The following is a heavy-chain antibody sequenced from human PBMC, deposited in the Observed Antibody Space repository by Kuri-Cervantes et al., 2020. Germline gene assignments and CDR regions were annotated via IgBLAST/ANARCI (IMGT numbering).Heavy chain of an antibody. CDR3: ARGGSGWYYGYYYGMDV. Sequence: GSLRLSCTVSGGSISSYYWSWIRQPPRKGLEWIGYIYYSGSANYNPSLKSRVTISVDTSKNQFSLKLSSVAAADTAVYYCARGGSGWYYGYYYGMDVWGQGTPVTVSS. V-gene: IGHV4-59*01. J-gene: IGHJ6*02. CDR1: GGSISSYY. CDR2: IYYSGSA. D-gene: IGHD6-19*01.